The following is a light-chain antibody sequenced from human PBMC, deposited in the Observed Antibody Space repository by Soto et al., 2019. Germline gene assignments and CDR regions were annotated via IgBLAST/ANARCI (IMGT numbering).Light chain of an antibody. J-gene: IGKJ3*01. Sequence: DIQMTQSPSSLSASVGDRVTITCRASQSISIRLNWYQQHPGRAPKLLIYAASSLQSGVPSRFSGSGSGTDFTLTISSLQPEDFATYYCQQSYSTPRTFGPGTKVDIK. V-gene: IGKV1-39*01. CDR3: QQSYSTPRT. CDR1: QSISIR. CDR2: AAS.